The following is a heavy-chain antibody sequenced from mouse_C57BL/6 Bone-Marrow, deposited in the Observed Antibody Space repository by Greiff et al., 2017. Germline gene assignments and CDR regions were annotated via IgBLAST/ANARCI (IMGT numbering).Heavy chain of an antibody. CDR3: ARRDYGSSGY. Sequence: DVHLVESGGDLVKPGGSLKLSCAASGFTFSSYGMSWVRQTPDKRLEWVATISSGGSYTYYPDSVKGRFTISRDNAKNTLYLQMSSLKSEDTAMYYCARRDYGSSGYWGQGTTLTVSS. D-gene: IGHD1-1*01. CDR1: GFTFSSYG. J-gene: IGHJ2*01. CDR2: ISSGGSYT. V-gene: IGHV5-6*01.